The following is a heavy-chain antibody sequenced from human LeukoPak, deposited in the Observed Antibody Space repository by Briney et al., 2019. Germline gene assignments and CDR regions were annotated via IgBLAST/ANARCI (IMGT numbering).Heavy chain of an antibody. V-gene: IGHV2-5*01. Sequence: SGPTLLNPTQPLTLTCTFSGFSLSTSGVGVGWIRQPPVKALEWLALIYWNDDKRYSPSLKSRLTITKDTSKNQVVLTMTNMDPVDTATYYCAHRMVAAMPEYWGQGTLVTVSS. CDR1: GFSLSTSGVG. CDR2: IYWNDDK. CDR3: AHRMVAAMPEY. J-gene: IGHJ4*02. D-gene: IGHD2-2*01.